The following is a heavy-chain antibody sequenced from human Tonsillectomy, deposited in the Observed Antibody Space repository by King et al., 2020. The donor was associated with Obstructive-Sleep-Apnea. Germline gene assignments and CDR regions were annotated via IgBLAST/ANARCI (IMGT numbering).Heavy chain of an antibody. CDR2: IKQDGREK. V-gene: IGHV3-7*01. CDR1: GFTFTSYW. Sequence: VQLVESGGGLVQPWGSLRLSCAASGFTFTSYWMTWVRQAPGKGLEWVANIKQDGREKYYVDSVKGRFTISRDNAKNSVDLQMHSLRGEDTAVYYCARVVLAAFDIWGQGTVVTVSS. J-gene: IGHJ3*02. CDR3: ARVVLAAFDI.